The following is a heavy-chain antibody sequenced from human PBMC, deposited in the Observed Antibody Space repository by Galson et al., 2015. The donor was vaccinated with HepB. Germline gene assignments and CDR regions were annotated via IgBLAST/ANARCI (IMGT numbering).Heavy chain of an antibody. D-gene: IGHD3-22*01. Sequence: SVKVSCKASGYTFTSYGISWVRQAPGQGLEWMGWISAYNGNTNYAQKLQGRVTMTTDTSTSTAYMELRSLRSDDTAVYYCARVGTLVSPYDSSGLTPDYWGQGTLVTVSS. V-gene: IGHV1-18*04. CDR3: ARVGTLVSPYDSSGLTPDY. J-gene: IGHJ4*02. CDR2: ISAYNGNT. CDR1: GYTFTSYG.